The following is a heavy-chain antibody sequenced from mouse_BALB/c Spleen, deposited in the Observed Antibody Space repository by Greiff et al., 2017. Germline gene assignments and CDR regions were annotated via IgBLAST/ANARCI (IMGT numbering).Heavy chain of an antibody. V-gene: IGHV5-6-4*01. CDR1: GFTFSSYT. J-gene: IGHJ2*01. CDR2: ISSGGSYT. Sequence: EVKLVESGGGLVKPGGSLKLSCAASGFTFSSYTMSWVRQTPEKRLEWVATISSGGSYTYYPDSVKGRFTISRDNAKNTLYLQMSSLKSEDTAMYYCTRESHYYGLDYWGQGTTLTVSS. D-gene: IGHD1-1*01. CDR3: TRESHYYGLDY.